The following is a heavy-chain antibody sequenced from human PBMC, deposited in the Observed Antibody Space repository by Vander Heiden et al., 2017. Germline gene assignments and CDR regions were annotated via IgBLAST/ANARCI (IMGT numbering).Heavy chain of an antibody. D-gene: IGHD3-22*01. CDR1: GFTFTTYG. Sequence: QVQLVESGGGVVQPGRSLRLSCAASGFTFTTYGMHWVRQAPGKGLECVAFLWNDGIKKNYADSVKGRFTISRDSSKNTLYLQMDSLRAEDTAVYYCARDGAHYDLDYWGQGTLVTVSS. V-gene: IGHV3-33*01. J-gene: IGHJ4*02. CDR2: LWNDGIKK. CDR3: ARDGAHYDLDY.